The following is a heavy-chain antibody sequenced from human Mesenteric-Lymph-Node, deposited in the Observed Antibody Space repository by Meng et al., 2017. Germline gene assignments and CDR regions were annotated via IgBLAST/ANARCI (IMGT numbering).Heavy chain of an antibody. CDR2: IYHSGST. CDR1: GGSISSSNW. D-gene: IGHD6-19*01. J-gene: IGHJ4*02. CDR3: ASFPPPGKQWLVTDY. Sequence: QGPPQGSGPGRGRPSGTLSLTCAVSGGSISSSNWWSWVRQPPGKGLEWIGEIYHSGSTNYNPSLKSRVTISVDKSKNQFSLKLSSVTAADTAVYYCASFPPPGKQWLVTDYWGQGTLVTVSS. V-gene: IGHV4-4*02.